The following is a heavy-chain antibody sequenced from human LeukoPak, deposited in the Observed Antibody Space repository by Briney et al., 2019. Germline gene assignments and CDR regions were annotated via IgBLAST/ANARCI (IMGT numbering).Heavy chain of an antibody. D-gene: IGHD3-22*01. CDR2: IYPGDSDT. CDR1: GYNFTSYW. V-gene: IGHV5-51*01. J-gene: IGHJ1*01. CDR3: ARSDSSGGARGIQY. Sequence: HGESLKISCKGSGYNFTSYWVGWVRQMPGKGLQCLGTIYPGDSDTRYSPSFQGQVTISVDKSVSTAYLQWSSLKASDTAMYYCARSDSSGGARGIQYWGQGTPVTVSS.